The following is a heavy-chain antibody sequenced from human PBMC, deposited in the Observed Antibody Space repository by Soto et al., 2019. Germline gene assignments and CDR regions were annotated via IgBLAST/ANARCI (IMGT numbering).Heavy chain of an antibody. CDR1: GFTFSNAW. Sequence: PGGSLRLSCAASGFTFSNAWMNWVRQAPGKGLEWVGRIKSKTDGGTTDYAAPVKGRFTISRDDSKNTLYLQMNSLKTEDTAVYYCTTHLGYCSSTSCSAYYYYYGMDVRGQRTKVTVSS. J-gene: IGHJ6*02. CDR3: TTHLGYCSSTSCSAYYYYYGMDV. CDR2: IKSKTDGGTT. V-gene: IGHV3-15*07. D-gene: IGHD2-2*01.